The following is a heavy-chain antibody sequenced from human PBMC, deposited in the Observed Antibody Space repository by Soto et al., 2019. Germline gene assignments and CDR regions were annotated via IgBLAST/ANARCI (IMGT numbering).Heavy chain of an antibody. CDR1: GYTFTHYG. V-gene: IGHV1-18*01. CDR2: INSFSGDT. CDR3: ARDLHSGGKYWYFDI. J-gene: IGHJ2*01. Sequence: GSVKVSCKASGYTFTHYGITWVRQAPGQGLEWMGWINSFSGDTNYPQKLQGRLTMTTDTSTNTVYMELRNLRSDDTAVYYCARDLHSGGKYWYFDIWGRGTLVTVSS. D-gene: IGHD2-15*01.